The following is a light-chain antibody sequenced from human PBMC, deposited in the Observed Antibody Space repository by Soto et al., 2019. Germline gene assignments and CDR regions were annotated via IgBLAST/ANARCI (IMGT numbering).Light chain of an antibody. Sequence: EIVVTQSPATLSVSPGERATLSCRASQSVSSNLAWYQQKPGQSPRLLIYGASTRATDIPARFSGSGSGTDFTLTISSLQSEDFAVDYCQQYDNWPPITFGQGTRLEIK. CDR2: GAS. CDR1: QSVSSN. CDR3: QQYDNWPPIT. V-gene: IGKV3-15*01. J-gene: IGKJ5*01.